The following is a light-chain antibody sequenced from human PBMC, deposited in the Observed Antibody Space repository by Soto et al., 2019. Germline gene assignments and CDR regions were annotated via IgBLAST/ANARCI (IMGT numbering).Light chain of an antibody. CDR3: CSHSASYTFV. CDR2: DVT. Sequence: QSALTQPRSVSGSPGQSVTISCTGTSSDVGGYNCVSWYQQHPGKAPQLIIYDVTQRPSGVPDRFSGSKSGNTASLSISGLQAEDEADYYCCSHSASYTFVFGTGTQVTVL. V-gene: IGLV2-11*01. CDR1: SSDVGGYNC. J-gene: IGLJ1*01.